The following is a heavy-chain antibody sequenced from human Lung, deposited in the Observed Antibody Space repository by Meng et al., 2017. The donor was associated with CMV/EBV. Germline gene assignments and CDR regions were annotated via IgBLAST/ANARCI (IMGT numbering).Heavy chain of an antibody. V-gene: IGHV3-48*03. D-gene: IGHD3-16*01. Sequence: SLKISCAASGFTFSSYEMNWVRQAPGKGLEWVSYISSSGSTIHYADSVKGRFTISRDNAKESLYLQMNSLRAEDTAIYYCARDTGWDLHPYYFTYWGQETLVPFSS. CDR3: ARDTGWDLHPYYFTY. J-gene: IGHJ4*02. CDR2: ISSSGSTI. CDR1: GFTFSSYE.